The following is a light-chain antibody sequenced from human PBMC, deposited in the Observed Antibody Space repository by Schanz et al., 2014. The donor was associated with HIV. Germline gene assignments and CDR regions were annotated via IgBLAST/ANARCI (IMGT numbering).Light chain of an antibody. CDR3: SSYEGNNILV. CDR1: SSDIGGSDY. V-gene: IGLV2-8*01. CDR2: DVN. J-gene: IGLJ3*02. Sequence: QSALTQPASVSGSPGQSITISCSGTSSDIGGSDYVSWYQQNPGKAPNLIIYDVNKRPSAVPDRFSGSRSGNTASLTVSGLQAEDEGDYFCSSYEGNNILVFGGGTKLTVL.